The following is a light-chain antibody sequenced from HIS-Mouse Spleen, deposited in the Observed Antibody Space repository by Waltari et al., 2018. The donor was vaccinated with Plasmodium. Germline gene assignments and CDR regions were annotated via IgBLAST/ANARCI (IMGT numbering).Light chain of an antibody. V-gene: IGKV3-20*01. CDR1: QSVSSRN. Sequence: ELVLTQSPGTLSLSPGGRATLSCRTSQSVSSRNLARYQQKPGQAPRLLIYGASSRATGIPDRFRGSVSGTDFTITISRLEPEDVAVYYCQQYGSSRRTFGQGTKVGIK. CDR3: QQYGSSRRT. CDR2: GAS. J-gene: IGKJ1*01.